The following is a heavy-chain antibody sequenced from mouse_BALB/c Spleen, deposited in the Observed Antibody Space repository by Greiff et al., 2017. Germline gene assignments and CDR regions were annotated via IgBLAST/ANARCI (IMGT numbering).Heavy chain of an antibody. CDR1: GYSITSGYY. Sequence: EVHLVESGPGLVKPSQSLSLTCSVTGYSITSGYYWNWIRQFPGNKLEWMGYISYDGSNNYNPSLKNRISITRDTSKNQFFLKLNSVTTEDTATYYCARDRGYYGYPYAMDYWGQGTSVTVSS. V-gene: IGHV3-6*02. CDR2: ISYDGSN. D-gene: IGHD1-2*01. J-gene: IGHJ4*01. CDR3: ARDRGYYGYPYAMDY.